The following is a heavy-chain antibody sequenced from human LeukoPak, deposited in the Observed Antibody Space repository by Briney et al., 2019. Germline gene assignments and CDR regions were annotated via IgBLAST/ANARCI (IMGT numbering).Heavy chain of an antibody. J-gene: IGHJ4*02. V-gene: IGHV3-33*08. D-gene: IGHD5-12*01. CDR1: GFTFSSYT. Sequence: GGSLRLSCAASGFTFSSYTMHWVRQAPGKGLEWVAVIWYGGSNKYYADSVKGRFTISRDNSKNTLYLQMNSLRAEDTAVYYCARDLVRLRLGLGFDYWGQGTLVTVSS. CDR3: ARDLVRLRLGLGFDY. CDR2: IWYGGSNK.